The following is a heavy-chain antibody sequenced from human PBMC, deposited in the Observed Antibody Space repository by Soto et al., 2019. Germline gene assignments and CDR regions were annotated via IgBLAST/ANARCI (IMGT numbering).Heavy chain of an antibody. J-gene: IGHJ4*02. CDR1: GFTFSSYS. CDR2: ISSSSSYI. V-gene: IGHV3-21*01. D-gene: IGHD3-3*01. Sequence: PGGSLRLSCAASGFTFSSYSMNWVRQAPGKGLEWVSSISSSSSYIYYADSVKGRFTISRDNAKNSLYLQMNSLRAEDTAVYYCARLPYYDFWSGYYHDYWGQGTLVTVSS. CDR3: ARLPYYDFWSGYYHDY.